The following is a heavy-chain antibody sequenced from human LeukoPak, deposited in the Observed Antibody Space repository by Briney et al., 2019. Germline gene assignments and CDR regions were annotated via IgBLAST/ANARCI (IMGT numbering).Heavy chain of an antibody. V-gene: IGHV4-59*01. D-gene: IGHD4-17*01. CDR3: ARDGDDYGDYVFDY. Sequence: SETLSLTCTVSGGSISSYFWSWIRQPPGKGLEWIGYIYYSGSTNYNPSLKSRVTISVDTSKNQFSLKLSSVTAADTAVYYCARDGDDYGDYVFDYWGQGILVTASS. J-gene: IGHJ4*02. CDR1: GGSISSYF. CDR2: IYYSGST.